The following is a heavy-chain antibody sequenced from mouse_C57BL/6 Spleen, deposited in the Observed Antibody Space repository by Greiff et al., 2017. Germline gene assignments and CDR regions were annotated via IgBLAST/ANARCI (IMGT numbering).Heavy chain of an antibody. D-gene: IGHD1-1*01. CDR1: GYTFTDYY. CDR3: ARSLLLRLGFDY. V-gene: IGHV1-26*01. Sequence: EVQLQQSGPELVKPGASVKISCKASGYTFTDYYMNWVKQSHGKSLEWIGDINPNNGGTSYNQKFKGKATLTVDKSSSTAYMELRSLTSEDSAVYYCARSLLLRLGFDYWGQGTTLTVSS. J-gene: IGHJ2*01. CDR2: INPNNGGT.